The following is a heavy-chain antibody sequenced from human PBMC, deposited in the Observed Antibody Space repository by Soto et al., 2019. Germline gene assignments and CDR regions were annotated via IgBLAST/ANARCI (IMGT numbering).Heavy chain of an antibody. CDR2: ISYDGNNK. J-gene: IGHJ6*02. Sequence: QLVESGGGVVPPGASLILSCAASGFTFSTFGMHWVRQTPGKGLEWVAVISYDGNNKVYADSVKGRFTISRDNFKNTVDLVMNNLKVDDTAVYYCAKDLQAYGDYDYYCYGLDVWGQGATVSVSS. D-gene: IGHD4-17*01. CDR3: AKDLQAYGDYDYYCYGLDV. CDR1: GFTFSTFG. V-gene: IGHV3-30*18.